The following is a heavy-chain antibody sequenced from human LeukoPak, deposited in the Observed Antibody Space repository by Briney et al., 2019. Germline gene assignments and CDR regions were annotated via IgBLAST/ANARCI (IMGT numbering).Heavy chain of an antibody. V-gene: IGHV1-18*01. CDR1: GYTFTSYG. D-gene: IGHD3-10*01. Sequence: ASVKVSCKASGYTFTSYGISWGRQAPGQGLEWMGWISAYNGTTNYAQKLQGRVTMTTDTSTSTAYMEMRSLRSDDTAVYYCARARERSRGSGSYLTKDYYYYMDVWGKGTTVTVSS. CDR3: ARARERSRGSGSYLTKDYYYYMDV. J-gene: IGHJ6*03. CDR2: ISAYNGTT.